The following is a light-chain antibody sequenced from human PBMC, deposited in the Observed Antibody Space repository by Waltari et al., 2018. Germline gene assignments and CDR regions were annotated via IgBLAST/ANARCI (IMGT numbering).Light chain of an antibody. V-gene: IGKV1-5*03. CDR2: KVS. CDR3: QQYNSYSWT. CDR1: QSLNDW. Sequence: DIQMTQPPSTLSASVGDRFTITCRASQSLNDWLAWYQQKPGKAPKVLIYKVSNLESGVPSRFSGSGSGTEFTLTISGLQPDDFATYYCQQYNSYSWTFGQGTRVEVK. J-gene: IGKJ1*01.